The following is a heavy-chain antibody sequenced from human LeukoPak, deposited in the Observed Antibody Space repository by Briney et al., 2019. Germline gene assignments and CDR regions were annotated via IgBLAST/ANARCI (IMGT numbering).Heavy chain of an antibody. D-gene: IGHD3-22*01. Sequence: GGSLRLSCVASGFTVSSNYMNWVRQAPGKGLEWVSLVHSGGSTYYAGSVKGRFTISRDNSKNTLYLQMNSLRAEDTAVYYCARARGTESITMTLTWGQGTLVTVSS. J-gene: IGHJ5*02. CDR2: VHSGGST. V-gene: IGHV3-66*01. CDR3: ARARGTESITMTLT. CDR1: GFTVSSNY.